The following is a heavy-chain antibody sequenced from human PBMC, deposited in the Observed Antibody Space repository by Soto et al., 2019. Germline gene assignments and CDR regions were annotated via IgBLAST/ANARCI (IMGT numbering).Heavy chain of an antibody. V-gene: IGHV3-74*01. CDR2: ITSDGKSK. CDR1: GFNFSNHW. D-gene: IGHD2-21*02. J-gene: IGHJ5*02. Sequence: PXGSLRLSFSASGFNFSNHWMHWVRQRPGEGLVWVSRITSDGKSKAYAESVKGRFAISRDNAKNTLYLQMNGLTAEDTAVYYCARESGDWPLNWFDHWGLGTLVTVSS. CDR3: ARESGDWPLNWFDH.